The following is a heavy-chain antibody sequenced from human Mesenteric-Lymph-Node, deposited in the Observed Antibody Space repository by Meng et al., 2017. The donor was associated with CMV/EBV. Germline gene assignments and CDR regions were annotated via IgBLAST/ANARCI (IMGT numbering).Heavy chain of an antibody. V-gene: IGHV4-39*01. D-gene: IGHD5-12*01. CDR3: ARRPLGIVTTYY. Sequence: CTVSGGSISSSSYYWGWIRQPPGKGLEWIGSIYYSGSTYYNPSLKSRVTISVDTSKNQFSLKLSSVTAADTAVYYCARRPLGIVTTYYWGQGTLVTVSS. CDR2: IYYSGST. J-gene: IGHJ4*02. CDR1: GGSISSSSYY.